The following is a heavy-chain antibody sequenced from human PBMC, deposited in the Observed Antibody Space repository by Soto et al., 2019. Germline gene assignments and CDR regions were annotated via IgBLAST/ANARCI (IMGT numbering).Heavy chain of an antibody. Sequence: EVQLVESGGGLVQPGGSLRLSCAASGFTVSSNYMSWVRQAPGKGLEWVSVIYSGGSTYYADSVKGRFTISRHNSKNTLYLQMNSQRAEDTAVYSCARQVSGPAGICDYWGQGTLVTVSS. V-gene: IGHV3-53*04. D-gene: IGHD2-2*01. CDR1: GFTVSSNY. J-gene: IGHJ4*02. CDR3: ARQVSGPAGICDY. CDR2: IYSGGST.